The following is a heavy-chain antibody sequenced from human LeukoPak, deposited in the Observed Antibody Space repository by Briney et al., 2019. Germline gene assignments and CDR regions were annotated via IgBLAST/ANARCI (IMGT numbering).Heavy chain of an antibody. V-gene: IGHV4-59*01. CDR1: GGSISSYY. J-gene: IGHJ6*03. Sequence: SETLSLTCTVSGGSISSYYWSWIRQPPGKGLEWIGYIYYSGSTNYNPSLKSRVTISVDTSKNQFSLKLSSVTAADTAVYYCGRGSSGGDYDSSGDLFYYYYYMDVWGKGTTVTVSS. D-gene: IGHD3-22*01. CDR2: IYYSGST. CDR3: GRGSSGGDYDSSGDLFYYYYYMDV.